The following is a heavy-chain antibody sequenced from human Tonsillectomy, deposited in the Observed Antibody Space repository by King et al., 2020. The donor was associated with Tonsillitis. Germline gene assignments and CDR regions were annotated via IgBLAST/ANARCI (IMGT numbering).Heavy chain of an antibody. CDR1: GGSFTNYF. CDR3: ARVAYVDNTGYYYFAFDI. J-gene: IGHJ3*02. D-gene: IGHD3-22*01. Sequence: VQLQESGPGLVKPSETLSLTCAVSGGSFTNYFWTWIRQPPGKGLGWIGYIYYSGSTNYNPSLRGRVTISVDTSKNQFSLKLSSVTAADTAVYYCARVAYVDNTGYYYFAFDIWGQGTMVTVSS. CDR2: IYYSGST. V-gene: IGHV4-59*01.